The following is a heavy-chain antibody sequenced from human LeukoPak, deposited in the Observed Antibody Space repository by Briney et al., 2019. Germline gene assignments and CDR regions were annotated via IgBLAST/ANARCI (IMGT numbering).Heavy chain of an antibody. CDR1: GYTFTSYY. Sequence: ASVKVSCKASGYTFTSYYMHWVRQAPGQGLEWMGIINPSGGSTSYAQKLQGRVTMTRDMSTSTVYMELSSLRSEDTAGYYCARDSVVAAAAIPPRYYYYYMDVWGKGTTVTVSS. CDR3: ARDSVVAAAAIPPRYYYYYMDV. CDR2: INPSGGST. D-gene: IGHD2-2*01. V-gene: IGHV1-46*01. J-gene: IGHJ6*03.